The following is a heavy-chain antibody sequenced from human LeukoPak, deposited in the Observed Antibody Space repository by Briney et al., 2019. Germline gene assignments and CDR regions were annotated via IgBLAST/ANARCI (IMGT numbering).Heavy chain of an antibody. Sequence: GGSLRLSCAASGFTFSSYAMSWVRQAPGKGLEWVSAISGSGGSTYYADSVKGRFTISRDNSKNTLYRQMNSLRAEDTAVYYCAKDRDYYGSGSYSSYWGQGTLVTVSS. CDR2: ISGSGGST. D-gene: IGHD3-10*01. CDR1: GFTFSSYA. V-gene: IGHV3-23*01. J-gene: IGHJ4*02. CDR3: AKDRDYYGSGSYSSY.